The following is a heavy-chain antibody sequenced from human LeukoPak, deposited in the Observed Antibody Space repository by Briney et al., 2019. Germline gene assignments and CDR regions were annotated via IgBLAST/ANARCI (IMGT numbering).Heavy chain of an antibody. CDR3: ARGLPTASYYYMAV. Sequence: ASVKVSCKTSRSTLTDYYIHWVRQAPGQGLEWMGRINPNSGRTNYAQNFQGRVTMTRDTSISTAYMELSRLRSDDTAVYYCARGLPTASYYYMAVWGKGTTVTVSS. CDR2: INPNSGRT. J-gene: IGHJ6*03. CDR1: RSTLTDYY. D-gene: IGHD2-2*01. V-gene: IGHV1-2*06.